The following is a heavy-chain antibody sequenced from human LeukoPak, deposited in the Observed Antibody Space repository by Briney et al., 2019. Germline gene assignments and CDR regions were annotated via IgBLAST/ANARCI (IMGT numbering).Heavy chain of an antibody. CDR1: GGSFSGYY. CDR3: ARGPFFGVVFYYYYYYMDV. J-gene: IGHJ6*03. D-gene: IGHD3-3*01. Sequence: SETLSLTCAVYGGSFSGYYWSWLRQPPGKGLEWIGEINHSGSTNYNPSLKSRVTISVDTSKNQFSLKLSSVTAADTAVYYCARGPFFGVVFYYYYYYMDVWGKGTTVTVSS. V-gene: IGHV4-34*01. CDR2: INHSGST.